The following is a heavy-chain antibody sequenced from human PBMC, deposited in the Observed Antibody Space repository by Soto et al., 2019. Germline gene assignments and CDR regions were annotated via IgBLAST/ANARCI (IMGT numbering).Heavy chain of an antibody. CDR2: ISYDGSNK. CDR1: GFTFSSDG. CDR3: ATFMTVTGPGWGRDSEY. Sequence: PVGSLRLSCADSGFTFSSDGMHWVREAPGKGLERVAVISYDGSNKYYADSVKGRFTISRDNSKNTLYLQMNTLGAEDTAIYYCATFMTVTGPGWGRDSEYWGQGTRATVSS. J-gene: IGHJ4*02. D-gene: IGHD6-19*01. V-gene: IGHV3-30*03.